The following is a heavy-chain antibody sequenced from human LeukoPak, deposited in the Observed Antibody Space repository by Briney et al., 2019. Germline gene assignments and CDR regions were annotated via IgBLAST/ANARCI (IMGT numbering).Heavy chain of an antibody. D-gene: IGHD3-22*01. V-gene: IGHV5-51*01. J-gene: IGHJ3*02. CDR2: IYPGDSDT. CDR3: ASPGYYYDSSGYYYTDNDAFDI. CDR1: GFTFSSHS. Sequence: GGSLRLSCAASGFTFSSHSMHWVRQAPGKGLEWMGIIYPGDSDTRYSPSFQGQVTISADKSISTAYLQWSSLKASDTAMYYCASPGYYYDSSGYYYTDNDAFDIWGQGTMVTVSS.